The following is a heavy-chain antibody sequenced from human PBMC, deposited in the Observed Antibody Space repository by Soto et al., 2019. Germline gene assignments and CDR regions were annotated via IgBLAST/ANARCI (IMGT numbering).Heavy chain of an antibody. D-gene: IGHD3-16*02. Sequence: GGSLSLSCTASGFTFRTYAMTWFRQAPGRVLEWVSAISGSAGTFYATSVKGRFTISRDNSRSTVYLQMHSLRAEDSAIYYCAKEKDYDFTWGSCRYTSHYWGRVXLFTTPS. CDR2: ISGSAGT. J-gene: IGHJ4*01. CDR3: AKEKDYDFTWGSCRYTSHY. CDR1: GFTFRTYA. V-gene: IGHV3-23*01.